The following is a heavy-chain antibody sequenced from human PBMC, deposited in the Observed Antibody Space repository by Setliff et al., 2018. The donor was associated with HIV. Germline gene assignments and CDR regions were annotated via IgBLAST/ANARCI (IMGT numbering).Heavy chain of an antibody. CDR3: ARLSGGMVPNY. CDR2: IHHSGTA. V-gene: IGHV4-39*01. CDR1: GGSITRTPYY. Sequence: PSETLSLTCTVSGGSITRTPYYWGWIRQPPGQGLEWIGSIHHSGTAYDNPSLKSRVTISVDPSKIQILLRLSSVTAADTAVYYCARLSGGMVPNYWGQGTLVTVSS. J-gene: IGHJ4*02. D-gene: IGHD3-10*01.